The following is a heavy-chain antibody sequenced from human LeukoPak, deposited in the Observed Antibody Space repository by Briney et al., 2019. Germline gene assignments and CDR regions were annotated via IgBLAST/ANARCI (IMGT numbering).Heavy chain of an antibody. CDR1: GYTFTGYY. V-gene: IGHV1-2*02. D-gene: IGHD1-26*01. Sequence: ASVKVSCKASGYTFTGYYMHWVRQAPGQGLEWMGWINPNSGGTNYAQKFQGRVTMTRDTSISTAYMELSRLRSDDTAVYYCARRQGLGRVGAMDYWGQGTLVTVSS. CDR3: ARRQGLGRVGAMDY. CDR2: INPNSGGT. J-gene: IGHJ4*02.